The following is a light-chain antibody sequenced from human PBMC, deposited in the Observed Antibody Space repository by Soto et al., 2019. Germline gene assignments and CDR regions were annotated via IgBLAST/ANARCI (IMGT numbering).Light chain of an antibody. Sequence: DIQMTQSPSTLSASVGDRVNITCRASQSITTYINWYQQKLGKAPTLLIYAASSLQSGVPSRFSGSGSGTDFTLTSSSLQPEDFATYFCQQCYSSPRTFGQGTKVEI. V-gene: IGKV1-39*01. J-gene: IGKJ1*01. CDR2: AAS. CDR3: QQCYSSPRT. CDR1: QSITTY.